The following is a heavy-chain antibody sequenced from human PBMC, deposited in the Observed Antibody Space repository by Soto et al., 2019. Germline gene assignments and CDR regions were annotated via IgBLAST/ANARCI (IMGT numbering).Heavy chain of an antibody. CDR2: ISAYNGNT. Sequence: QGQLVQSGAEVKKRGASVKVSCKASGYTFTSYGLSWVRQAPGQGREWMGWISAYNGNTNYAQKLQGRDTMTTVTFKSTAYMERRSLRSDDTAVYYWARHFGVVGYLYYGMDVWGQGTTVTVSS. J-gene: IGHJ6*02. CDR1: GYTFTSYG. CDR3: ARHFGVVGYLYYGMDV. V-gene: IGHV1-18*01. D-gene: IGHD3-3*01.